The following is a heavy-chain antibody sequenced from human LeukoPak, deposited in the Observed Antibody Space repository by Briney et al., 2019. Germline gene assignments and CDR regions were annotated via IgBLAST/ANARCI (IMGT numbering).Heavy chain of an antibody. CDR3: AREGTDDAFDI. CDR2: INHSGST. CDR1: GGSFSGYY. D-gene: IGHD1-1*01. Sequence: ASETLSLTCAVYGGSFSGYYWSWIRQPPGKGLEWIGEINHSGSTNYSPSLKSRVTISVDTSKNQFSLKLSSVTAADTAVYYCAREGTDDAFDIWGQGTMVTVSS. J-gene: IGHJ3*02. V-gene: IGHV4-34*01.